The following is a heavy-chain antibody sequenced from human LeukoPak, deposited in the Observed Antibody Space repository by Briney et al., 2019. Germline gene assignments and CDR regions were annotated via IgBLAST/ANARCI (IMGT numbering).Heavy chain of an antibody. CDR3: ARVPLQWLLLPYFDY. J-gene: IGHJ4*02. D-gene: IGHD3-22*01. V-gene: IGHV1-18*01. CDR1: GYTITSYG. CDR2: ISAYNGNT. Sequence: ASVKVSCKASGYTITSYGISWVRQAPGQGLEWMGWISAYNGNTNYAQKLQGRVTMTTDTSTSTAYMELRSLRSDDTAVYYCARVPLQWLLLPYFDYWGQGTLVTVSS.